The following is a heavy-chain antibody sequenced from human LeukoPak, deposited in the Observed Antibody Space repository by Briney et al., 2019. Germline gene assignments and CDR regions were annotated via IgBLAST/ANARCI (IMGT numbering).Heavy chain of an antibody. V-gene: IGHV4-59*08. CDR1: GGSISSYY. CDR2: IYYSGST. D-gene: IGHD1-1*01. J-gene: IGHJ6*03. Sequence: SETLSLTCTVSGGSISSYYWSWIRQPPGKGLEWIGYIYYSGSTNYNPSLKSRVTISVDTSKNQFSLRLSSVTAADTALYYCAKTDHYYYYMDVWGKGTTVTVSS. CDR3: AKTDHYYYYMDV.